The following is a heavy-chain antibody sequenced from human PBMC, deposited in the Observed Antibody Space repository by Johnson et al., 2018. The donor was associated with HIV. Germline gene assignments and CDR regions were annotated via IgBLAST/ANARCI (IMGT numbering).Heavy chain of an antibody. Sequence: MQLVESGGGLVQPGGSLRLSCAASGFTVSNNYMNWVRQTPGKGLEWVSVVHRDGTLYYADSVKGRFSLSRDNSKNTLYLQMNRLRVEDTAVYYCARDDLDSGGLLMAFSVWGQGTMVTVSS. J-gene: IGHJ3*01. CDR1: GFTVSNNY. V-gene: IGHV3-66*01. D-gene: IGHD2-15*01. CDR2: VHRDGTL. CDR3: ARDDLDSGGLLMAFSV.